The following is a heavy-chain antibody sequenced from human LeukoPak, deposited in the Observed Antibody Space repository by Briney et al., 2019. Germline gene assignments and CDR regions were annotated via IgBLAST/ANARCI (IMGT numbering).Heavy chain of an antibody. CDR3: ARDRWELLNFDY. Sequence: QAGGSLRLSCAASGFTFSSYAMHWVRQAPGKGLEWVAVISYDGSNKYYADSVKGRFTISRDNSKNTLYLQMNSLRAEDTAVYYCARDRWELLNFDYWGQGTLVTVSS. D-gene: IGHD1-26*01. V-gene: IGHV3-30*04. J-gene: IGHJ4*02. CDR2: ISYDGSNK. CDR1: GFTFSSYA.